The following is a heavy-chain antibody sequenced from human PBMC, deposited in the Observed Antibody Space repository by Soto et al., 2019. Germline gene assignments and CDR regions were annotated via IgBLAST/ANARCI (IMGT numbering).Heavy chain of an antibody. CDR2: ISYDGSNK. CDR3: AKETYSGPLDY. Sequence: QVQLVESGGGVVQPGRSLRLSCAASGFTFSSYGMHWVRQAPGKGLEWVAVISYDGSNKYYADSVKGRFTISRDNSKYTLYLQMNSLRAEDTAVYYCAKETYSGPLDYWGQGNLVTVSS. CDR1: GFTFSSYG. V-gene: IGHV3-30*18. D-gene: IGHD2-15*01. J-gene: IGHJ4*02.